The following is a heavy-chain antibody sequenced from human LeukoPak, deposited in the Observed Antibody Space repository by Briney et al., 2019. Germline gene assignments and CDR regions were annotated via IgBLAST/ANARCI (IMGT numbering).Heavy chain of an antibody. D-gene: IGHD6-13*01. CDR2: IRSKANSYAT. J-gene: IGHJ5*02. Sequence: GGSLRLSCAASGFTFSGSAMHWVRQASGKGLEWVGHIRSKANSYATAYAASVKGRFTIPRDNSRNTLYLQMHSLRAEDTAVYYCAKDRAYITSWYGCSTPWGQGTLVTVSS. CDR3: AKDRAYITSWYGCSTP. CDR1: GFTFSGSA. V-gene: IGHV3-73*01.